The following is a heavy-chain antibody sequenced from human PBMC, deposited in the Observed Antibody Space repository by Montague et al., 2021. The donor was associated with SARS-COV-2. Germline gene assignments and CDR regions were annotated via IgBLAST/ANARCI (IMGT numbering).Heavy chain of an antibody. CDR2: IYYSGST. J-gene: IGHJ5*02. Sequence: SETLSLTCTVSGGSISSYYWSWIRQPPGKGLEWIGYIYYSGSTNYNPSLKSRVTISVDTSKKHFSLKLSSVTAADTAVYFCAAQSSGGYCSSSSCYVWFDPWGQGTLVTVSS. CDR1: GGSISSYY. D-gene: IGHD2-2*01. CDR3: AAQSSGGYCSSSSCYVWFDP. V-gene: IGHV4-59*08.